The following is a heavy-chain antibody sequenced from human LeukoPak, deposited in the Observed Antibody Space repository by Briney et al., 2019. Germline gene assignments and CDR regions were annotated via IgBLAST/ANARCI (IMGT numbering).Heavy chain of an antibody. V-gene: IGHV4-4*07. Sequence: SETLSLTCTVSGGSISSYYWSWIRQPAGKGLEWIGRIYTSGSTNYNPSLKSRVTMSVDTSKNQFSLKLSSVTAADTAVYYCARGATSYYDSSGYYYWFDPWGQGTLVTVSS. J-gene: IGHJ5*02. CDR3: ARGATSYYDSSGYYYWFDP. CDR2: IYTSGST. D-gene: IGHD3-22*01. CDR1: GGSISSYY.